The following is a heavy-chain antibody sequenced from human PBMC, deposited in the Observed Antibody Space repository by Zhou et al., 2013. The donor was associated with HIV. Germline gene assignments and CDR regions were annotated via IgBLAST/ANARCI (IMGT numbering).Heavy chain of an antibody. CDR2: IIPSVGIA. Sequence: QVQLVQSGAEVKKPGSSVKVSCKASGGTFSSYAITWVRQAPGQGLECVGRIIPSVGIANYPLKFQGRVTITADKSTNTVYMEMSSLRSEDTAVYYCARDRRDGVEIIGRGLYMDVWGKGTTVTVSS. D-gene: IGHD3-3*01. CDR3: ARDRRDGVEIIGRGLYMDV. J-gene: IGHJ6*01. V-gene: IGHV1-69*04. CDR1: GGTFSSYA.